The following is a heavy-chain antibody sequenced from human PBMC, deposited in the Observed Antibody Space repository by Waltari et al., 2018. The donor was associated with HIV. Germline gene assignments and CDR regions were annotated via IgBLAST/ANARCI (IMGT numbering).Heavy chain of an antibody. J-gene: IGHJ4*02. CDR2: ISASGGVI. Sequence: QDLLVESGGGLVNPGGSLRLSCAATGFSSRAYYMSWIRQAPGKGLEWIAYISASGGVIYYADSVKYRFTVSRDNSNNLLYLQMDNVNADDTAMYYCAGRPGDWGQGTLVTVSS. CDR3: AGRPGD. CDR1: GFSSRAYY. V-gene: IGHV3-11*01. D-gene: IGHD7-27*01.